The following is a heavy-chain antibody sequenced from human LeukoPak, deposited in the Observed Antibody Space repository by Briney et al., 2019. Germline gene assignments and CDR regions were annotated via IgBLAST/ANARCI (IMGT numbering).Heavy chain of an antibody. Sequence: PGGSLRLSCAASGFTFSSYWMSWVRQAPGKGLEWVANIKQDGSEKYYVDSVKGRFTISRDNAKNSLYLQMNSLRAEDTAVYYCARESTALNYYYYYMDVWGKGTTVTVSS. D-gene: IGHD5-18*01. V-gene: IGHV3-7*01. CDR1: GFTFSSYW. CDR3: ARESTALNYYYYYMDV. CDR2: IKQDGSEK. J-gene: IGHJ6*03.